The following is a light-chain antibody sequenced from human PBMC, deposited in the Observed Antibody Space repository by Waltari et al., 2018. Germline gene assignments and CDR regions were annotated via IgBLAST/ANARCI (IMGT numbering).Light chain of an antibody. Sequence: DIQMTQSPSSLSASVGDRVTITCQATPDINNFLNWYQQKPGRAPSPLIYDASNLETGVTSRFSGSGSGTQFTLTISSLQTEDSATYYCQQYDTLPPSFGGGTKVEI. J-gene: IGKJ4*01. CDR2: DAS. CDR3: QQYDTLPPS. V-gene: IGKV1-33*01. CDR1: PDINNF.